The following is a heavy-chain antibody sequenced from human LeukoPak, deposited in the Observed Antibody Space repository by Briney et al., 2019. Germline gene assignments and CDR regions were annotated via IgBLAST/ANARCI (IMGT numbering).Heavy chain of an antibody. CDR3: VRNEGDY. V-gene: IGHV3-7*01. J-gene: IGHJ4*02. CDR1: GFTFSAYW. CDR2: IQPDGRDR. Sequence: GGSLRLSCVAPGFTFSAYWMTWVRQAPGKGLEWVATIQPDGRDRYYVESVKGRFTISRDNAKNSQYLQMNSLRAEDTALYYCVRNEGDYWGQGALVTVSS.